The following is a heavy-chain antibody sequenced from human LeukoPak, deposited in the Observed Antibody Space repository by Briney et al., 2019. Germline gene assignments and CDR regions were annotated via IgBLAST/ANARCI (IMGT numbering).Heavy chain of an antibody. CDR2: INPNSGGT. D-gene: IGHD1-26*01. J-gene: IGHJ4*02. V-gene: IGHV1-2*02. CDR1: GYTFTGYY. CDR3: ARDKGVGAYFDY. Sequence: ASVKVSCKASGYTFTGYYMHWVRQAPGQGLEWMGWINPNSGGTNYAQKFQGRVTMTGDTSISTAYMELSRLRSDDTAVYYCARDKGVGAYFDYWGQGTLVTVSS.